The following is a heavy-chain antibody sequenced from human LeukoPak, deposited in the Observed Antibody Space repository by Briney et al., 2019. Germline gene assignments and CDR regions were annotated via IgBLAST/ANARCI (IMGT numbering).Heavy chain of an antibody. CDR2: INPNSGGT. CDR3: ARDLTKGLRYIAY. CDR1: GYTFTGYY. D-gene: IGHD5-12*01. J-gene: IGHJ4*02. V-gene: IGHV1-2*02. Sequence: GASVKVSCKASGYTFTGYYMHWVRQAPGQGLEWMGWINPNSGGTNYAQKFQGRVTMTRDTSISTAYMELSRLRSDDTAMYYCARDLTKGLRYIAYWGQGTLVTVSS.